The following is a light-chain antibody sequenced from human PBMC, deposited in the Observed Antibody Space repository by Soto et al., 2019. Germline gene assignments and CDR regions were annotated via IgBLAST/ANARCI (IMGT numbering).Light chain of an antibody. CDR1: SSDVGGYNY. Sequence: QSALTQPASVSGSPGQSITISCTGTSSDVGGYNYVSWYQQHPGKAPKLIIYEVANRPPGVSTRFSASKSGNTASLTISGLQAEDEADYYCSSYTSGGTLVFGGGTMLTVL. V-gene: IGLV2-14*01. CDR2: EVA. J-gene: IGLJ3*02. CDR3: SSYTSGGTLV.